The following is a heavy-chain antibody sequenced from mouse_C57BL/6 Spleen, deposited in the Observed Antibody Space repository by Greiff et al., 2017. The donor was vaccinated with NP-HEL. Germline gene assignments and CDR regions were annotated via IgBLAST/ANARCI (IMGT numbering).Heavy chain of an antibody. CDR3: ARFGGNYVDY. Sequence: VQLQQSGPELVNPGASVKISCKASGHSFPSTHLNFLTPLNLKILEWIGVINPNSCPTSYNQKFKGKATLTVDQSSSTAYMQLNSLTSEDSAVYYCARFGGNYVDYWGQGTTLTVSS. CDR1: GHSFPSTH. J-gene: IGHJ2*01. V-gene: IGHV1-39*01. CDR2: INPNSCPT.